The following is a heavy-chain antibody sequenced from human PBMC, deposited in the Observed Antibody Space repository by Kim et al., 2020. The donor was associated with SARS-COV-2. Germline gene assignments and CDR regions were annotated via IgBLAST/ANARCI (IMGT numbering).Heavy chain of an antibody. D-gene: IGHD3-22*01. CDR1: GYSLSELP. J-gene: IGHJ4*02. V-gene: IGHV1-24*01. Sequence: ASVKVSCKVSGYSLSELPMHWVRQAPGKGLEWMGRFDREDGETTYAQKFRDRVTMTEDTSTDTAYMELSSLRSEDTAVYYCARSYSDTSGYHPFDYWGQGTLVTVSS. CDR3: ARSYSDTSGYHPFDY. CDR2: FDREDGET.